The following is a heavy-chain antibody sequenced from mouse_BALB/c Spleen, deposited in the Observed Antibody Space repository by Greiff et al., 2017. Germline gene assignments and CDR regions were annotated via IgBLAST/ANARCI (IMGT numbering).Heavy chain of an antibody. CDR3: ARSAQYGNYLFAY. Sequence: EVQLQQSGPELVKPGASVKMSCKASGYTFTSYVMHWVKQKPGQGLEWIGYINPYNDGTKYNEKFKGKATLTSDKSSSTAYMELSSLTSEDSAVYYCARSAQYGNYLFAYWGQGTLVTVSA. CDR2: INPYNDGT. CDR1: GYTFTSYV. J-gene: IGHJ3*01. V-gene: IGHV1-14*01. D-gene: IGHD2-10*02.